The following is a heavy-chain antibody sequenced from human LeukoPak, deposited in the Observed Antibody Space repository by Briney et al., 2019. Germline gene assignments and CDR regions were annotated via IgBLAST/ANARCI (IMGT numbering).Heavy chain of an antibody. CDR3: ARGAGGTGITGTKFDY. J-gene: IGHJ4*02. D-gene: IGHD1-20*01. Sequence: PSETLSLTCAVYGGSFSGYYWSWIRQPPGKGLEWIGEINHSGSTNYNPSLKSRVTISVDTSKNQFSLKLSSVTAADTAVYYCARGAGGTGITGTKFDYRGQGTLVTVSS. CDR2: INHSGST. CDR1: GGSFSGYY. V-gene: IGHV4-34*01.